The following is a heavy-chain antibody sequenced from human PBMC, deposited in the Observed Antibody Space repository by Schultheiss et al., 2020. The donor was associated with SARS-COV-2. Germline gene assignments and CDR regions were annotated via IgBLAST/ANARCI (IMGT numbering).Heavy chain of an antibody. CDR2: INSDGSST. CDR1: GFTFSSYW. D-gene: IGHD1-26*01. Sequence: GGSLRLSCAASGFTFSSYWMHWVRQVPGKGLVWVSRINSDGSSTSYADSVKGRFTISRDNAKNTLYLQMNSLRAEDTAVYYCAREYVGATWTEIDYWGQGTLVTVSS. CDR3: AREYVGATWTEIDY. J-gene: IGHJ4*02. V-gene: IGHV3-74*01.